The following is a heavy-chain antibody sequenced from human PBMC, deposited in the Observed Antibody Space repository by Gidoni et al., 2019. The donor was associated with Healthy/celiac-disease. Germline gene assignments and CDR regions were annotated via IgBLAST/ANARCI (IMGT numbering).Heavy chain of an antibody. CDR1: GYTFTSYY. CDR2: SNPSGGST. CDR3: AREGWASYYYYGMDV. J-gene: IGHJ6*02. Sequence: QVQRVQSGAEVKKPGASVKVSCKAPGYTFTSYYMHWVRQAPGKGLEWMGISNPSGGSTSYAQKFQGRVTMTRDTSTSTVYMELSSLRSEDTAVYYCAREGWASYYYYGMDVWGQGTTVTVSS. V-gene: IGHV1-46*01.